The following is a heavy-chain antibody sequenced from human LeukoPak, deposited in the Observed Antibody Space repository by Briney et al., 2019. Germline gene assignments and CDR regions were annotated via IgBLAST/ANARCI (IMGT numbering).Heavy chain of an antibody. CDR3: ATSSNAPGNH. CDR2: IKHDGSEN. CDR1: GFTFSSHW. Sequence: GGSLGLSCAAFGFTFSSHWMSWVRQAPGKGLEWVANIKHDGSENYYVDSVKGRFTISRDNAKNSLNLQMNSLRAEDTAVYYCATSSNAPGNHWGQGTLVTVSS. V-gene: IGHV3-7*01. J-gene: IGHJ5*02. D-gene: IGHD2-2*01.